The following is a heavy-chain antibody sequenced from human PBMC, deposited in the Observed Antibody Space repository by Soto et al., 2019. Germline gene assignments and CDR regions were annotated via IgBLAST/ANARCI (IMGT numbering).Heavy chain of an antibody. Sequence: ASETLSLTCTVSGGSISSSSYYWGWIRQPPGKGLEWIGSIYYSGSTYYNPSLKSRVTISVDTSKNQFSLKLSSVTAADTAVYYCARQEGIAAAGSMDVWGQGTTVTVSS. J-gene: IGHJ6*02. CDR3: ARQEGIAAAGSMDV. D-gene: IGHD6-13*01. CDR2: IYYSGST. CDR1: GGSISSSSYY. V-gene: IGHV4-39*01.